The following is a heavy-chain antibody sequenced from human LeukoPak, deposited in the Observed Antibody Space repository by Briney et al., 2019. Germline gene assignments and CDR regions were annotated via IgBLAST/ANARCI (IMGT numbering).Heavy chain of an antibody. V-gene: IGHV4-59*01. D-gene: IGHD2-2*01. J-gene: IGHJ6*03. CDR2: VSYSGST. CDR1: GGALGSDY. Sequence: PSETLSLTCTASGGALGSDYWSWIRQPPGKGLEWIGYVSYSGSTNYNPSLSSRLTISLDTPKNRFSLNLYSVTAADTAIYFCARYIRGPDYYIDVWGKGTTVAVSS. CDR3: ARYIRGPDYYIDV.